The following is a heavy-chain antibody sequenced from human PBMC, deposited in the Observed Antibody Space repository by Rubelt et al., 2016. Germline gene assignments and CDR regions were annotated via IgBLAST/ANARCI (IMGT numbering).Heavy chain of an antibody. D-gene: IGHD6-13*01. CDR2: IYYSGST. V-gene: IGHV4-39*07. CDR1: GGSISSSSYY. CDR3: ARIRGIAAAGTGRAFDI. Sequence: QLQLQESGPGLVKPSETLSLTCTVSGGSISSSSYYLGWIRQPPGKGLEWIGSIYYSGSTYYNPSLKSRVTISVDTSKNQFSLKLSSVTAADTAVYYCARIRGIAAAGTGRAFDIWGQGTMVTVSS. J-gene: IGHJ3*02.